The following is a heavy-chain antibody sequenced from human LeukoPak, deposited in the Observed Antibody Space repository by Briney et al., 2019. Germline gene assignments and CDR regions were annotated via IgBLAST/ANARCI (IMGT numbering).Heavy chain of an antibody. V-gene: IGHV4-59*08. D-gene: IGHD6-19*01. Sequence: PSETLSLTCSVSGCSISSYYWSWIRQPPGNGLEWIGYISYTGSTSYTPSLRNRVTISLHTSENQFSLRLTSVTAADTAVYYCARAVTGTSMVDYWGQGTLVAVSS. CDR3: ARAVTGTSMVDY. CDR2: ISYTGST. CDR1: GCSISSYY. J-gene: IGHJ4*02.